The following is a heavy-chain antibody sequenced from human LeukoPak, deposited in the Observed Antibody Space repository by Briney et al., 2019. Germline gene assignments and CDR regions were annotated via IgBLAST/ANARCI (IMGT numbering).Heavy chain of an antibody. J-gene: IGHJ3*02. CDR3: ARDFTEGAPKRAFDI. Sequence: PSETLSLTCTVSGGSVSTYYWSWIRQPPGKGLEWIGFIYNSESTNYNPSLRSRVTISLDTSKNQFSLKLTSVTAADTAVYYCARDFTEGAPKRAFDIWGQGTMVTVST. CDR2: IYNSEST. CDR1: GGSVSTYY. D-gene: IGHD1-26*01. V-gene: IGHV4-59*02.